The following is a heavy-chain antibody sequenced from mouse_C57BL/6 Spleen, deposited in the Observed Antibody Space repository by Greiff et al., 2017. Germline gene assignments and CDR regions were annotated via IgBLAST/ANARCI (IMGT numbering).Heavy chain of an antibody. CDR2: INPRSGYT. CDR3: EGGYYFDY. CDR1: GYTFTSYT. Sequence: QVQLQQSGAELARPGASVKMSCKASGYTFTSYTMNWVKQRPGQGLEWIGYINPRSGYTKYNQKFKDKATLTADKSSSTAYKQLSSLTSEDSAVYYCEGGYYFDYWGQGTTLTVSS. V-gene: IGHV1-4*01. J-gene: IGHJ2*01.